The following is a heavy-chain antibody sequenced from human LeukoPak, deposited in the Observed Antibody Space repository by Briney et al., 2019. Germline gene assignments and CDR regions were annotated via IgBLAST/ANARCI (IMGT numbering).Heavy chain of an antibody. CDR3: ARVLMVYAGYMDV. CDR2: ISSSGGST. CDR1: GFTFNNYA. V-gene: IGHV3-23*01. Sequence: PGGSLRLSCSASGFTFNNYAMSWVRQAPRKGLGWVSSISSSGGSTYYADSVKGRFTISRDNSKNTVSLQMNSLRNDDTAVYYCARVLMVYAGYMDVWGKGTTVIVSS. J-gene: IGHJ6*03. D-gene: IGHD2-8*01.